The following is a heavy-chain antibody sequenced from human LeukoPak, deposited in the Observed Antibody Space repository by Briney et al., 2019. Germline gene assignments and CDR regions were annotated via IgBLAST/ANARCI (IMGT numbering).Heavy chain of an antibody. CDR2: ISSSGSTI. V-gene: IGHV3-48*03. D-gene: IGHD1-26*01. J-gene: IGHJ3*02. Sequence: GGSLRLSCAASGFTFSSYEMNWVRQAPGKGLEWVSYISSSGSTIYYADSVKGRFTISRDNAKNSLYLQMNSLRAEDTAVYYCARADPLGNAFDIWGQGTMVTVPS. CDR1: GFTFSSYE. CDR3: ARADPLGNAFDI.